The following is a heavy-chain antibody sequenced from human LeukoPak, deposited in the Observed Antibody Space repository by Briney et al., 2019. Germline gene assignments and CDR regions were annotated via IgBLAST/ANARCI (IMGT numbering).Heavy chain of an antibody. V-gene: IGHV1-69*04. CDR2: IIPILGIA. CDR3: ARGGLGVPAATYYYYGMDV. D-gene: IGHD2-2*01. J-gene: IGHJ6*02. CDR1: GGTFSSYA. Sequence: GSSVKVSCKASGGTFSSYAFSWVRQAPGQGLEWMGRIIPILGIANYAQKFQGRVTITADKSTSTAYIELSSLRSEDTAVYYCARGGLGVPAATYYYYGMDVWGQGTTVTVSS.